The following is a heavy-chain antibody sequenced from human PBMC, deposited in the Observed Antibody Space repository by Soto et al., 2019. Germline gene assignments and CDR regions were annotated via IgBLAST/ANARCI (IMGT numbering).Heavy chain of an antibody. CDR2: ISGSGDST. J-gene: IGHJ4*02. Sequence: HPGGSLRLSCAASGFTFSTYAMSWVRQAPGKGLEWVSTISGSGDSTYYSDSVRGRFTISRDNSRNTLYLQMNSLRVEDTAVYYGAKGGEGYCSRTSCLYFSDYWGQGTLVTVSS. D-gene: IGHD2-2*01. CDR1: GFTFSTYA. CDR3: AKGGEGYCSRTSCLYFSDY. V-gene: IGHV3-23*01.